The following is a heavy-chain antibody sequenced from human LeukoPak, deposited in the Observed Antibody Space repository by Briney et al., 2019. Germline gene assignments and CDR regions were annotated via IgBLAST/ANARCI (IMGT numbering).Heavy chain of an antibody. CDR1: GFTFSSHA. J-gene: IGHJ6*03. CDR2: TSFDGKTQ. CDR3: ARGDYKYMDV. Sequence: QTGGSLRLSCAASGFTFSSHAMHWVRQTPGKGLDWVAVTSFDGKTQYYADSVKGRFTISRDNSKNTLYLHMDSLRGDDTAVYYCARGDYKYMDVWGKGSTVTVSS. V-gene: IGHV3-30*01.